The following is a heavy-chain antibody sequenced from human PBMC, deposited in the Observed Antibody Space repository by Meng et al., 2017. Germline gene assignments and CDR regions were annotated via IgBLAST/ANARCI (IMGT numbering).Heavy chain of an antibody. CDR3: ARGSSGYYGVDAFDI. D-gene: IGHD3-22*01. CDR2: IYYSGST. Sequence: SETLSLTCTVSGGSISSYYWSWIRQPPGKGLEWIGYIYYSGSTNYNPSLKSRVTISVDTSKNQFSLKLSSVTAADTAVYYCARGSSGYYGVDAFDIWGQGTMVTVSS. J-gene: IGHJ3*02. CDR1: GGSISSYY. V-gene: IGHV4-59*01.